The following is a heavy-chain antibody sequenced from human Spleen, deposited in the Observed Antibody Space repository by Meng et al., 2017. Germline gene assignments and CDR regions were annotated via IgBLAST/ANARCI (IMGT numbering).Heavy chain of an antibody. J-gene: IGHJ4*02. CDR1: GGSFRDYY. CDR3: ARGPTTMAHDFDY. CDR2: INHSGST. D-gene: IGHD4-11*01. V-gene: IGHV4-34*01. Sequence: QDHLQRGGAGWFKPAETLSLACVVSGGSFRDYYWSWIRQPPGKGLEWIGEINHSGSTNYNPSLESRATISVETSKNQISLKLTSVTAADSAVYYCARGPTTMAHDFDYWGQGTLVTVSS.